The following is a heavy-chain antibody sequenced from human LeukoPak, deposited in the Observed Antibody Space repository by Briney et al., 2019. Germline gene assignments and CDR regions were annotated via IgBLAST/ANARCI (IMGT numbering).Heavy chain of an antibody. CDR2: ISYSGST. Sequence: SETLSLTCTVSGDSISSYYWSWIRQPPGKGLEWIGYISYSGSTNYNTSLKSRVTISGDTSKNQFSLKLSSVTAADTAVYYCVRGIDVYAPLDYWGQGTLVTVSS. V-gene: IGHV4-59*01. CDR1: GDSISSYY. D-gene: IGHD5/OR15-5a*01. CDR3: VRGIDVYAPLDY. J-gene: IGHJ4*02.